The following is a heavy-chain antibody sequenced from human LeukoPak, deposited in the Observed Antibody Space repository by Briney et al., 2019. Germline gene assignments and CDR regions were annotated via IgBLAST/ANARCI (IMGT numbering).Heavy chain of an antibody. CDR1: GFTFSSYG. V-gene: IGHV3-33*01. J-gene: IGHJ6*03. CDR3: ARAGYYYDPKAKIDYYYYYYMDV. CDR2: IWYDGSNK. D-gene: IGHD3-22*01. Sequence: GGSLRLSCAASGFTFSSYGMHWVRQAPGKGLEWVAVIWYDGSNKYYADSVKGRFTISRDNSKNTLYLQMNSLRAEDTAVYYCARAGYYYDPKAKIDYYYYYYMDVWGKGTTVTVSS.